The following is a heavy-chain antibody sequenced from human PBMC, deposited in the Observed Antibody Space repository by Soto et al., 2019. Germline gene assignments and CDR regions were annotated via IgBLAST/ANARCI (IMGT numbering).Heavy chain of an antibody. Sequence: QVQLVQSGAEVKKPGSSVKVSCTTSGGTISSFAIHWVRQAPGQGLEWMGGIIPFDGTTNYAEKFQGRVTITADASTSTAYMDLSSLRSDETAVYYCARSFTNSLRGGVAFDYGGQGTLLTVS. CDR3: ARSFTNSLRGGVAFDY. CDR1: GGTISSFA. D-gene: IGHD3-3*01. CDR2: IIPFDGTT. V-gene: IGHV1-69*01. J-gene: IGHJ4*02.